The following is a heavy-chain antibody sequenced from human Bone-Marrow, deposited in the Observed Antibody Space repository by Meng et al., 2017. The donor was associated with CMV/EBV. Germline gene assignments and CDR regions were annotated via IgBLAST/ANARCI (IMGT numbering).Heavy chain of an antibody. V-gene: IGHV1-2*02. Sequence: ASVKVSCKASGYTFTGYYLHWVRQAPGQGLEWMGWINPNSGGTNYAQKFQGRVTMTRDTSISTAYMELRSLRSDDTAVYYCARECGIAAALLDYGMDVWGQGTTVTVSS. CDR3: ARECGIAAALLDYGMDV. J-gene: IGHJ6*02. CDR2: INPNSGGT. D-gene: IGHD6-13*01. CDR1: GYTFTGYY.